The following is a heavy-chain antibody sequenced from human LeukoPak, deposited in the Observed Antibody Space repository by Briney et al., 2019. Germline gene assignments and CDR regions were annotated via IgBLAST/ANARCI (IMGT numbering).Heavy chain of an antibody. Sequence: PGGSLRLSCAASGFTVSTNYMSWVRQAPGRGLEWVSVIYSGGNTYYADSVKGRFTISRDNSKNTLYLQMNSQRADDTAVYYCARDSGTTVGYFDYWGQGTLVTVSS. V-gene: IGHV3-66*01. CDR3: ARDSGTTVGYFDY. D-gene: IGHD4-23*01. J-gene: IGHJ4*02. CDR1: GFTVSTNY. CDR2: IYSGGNT.